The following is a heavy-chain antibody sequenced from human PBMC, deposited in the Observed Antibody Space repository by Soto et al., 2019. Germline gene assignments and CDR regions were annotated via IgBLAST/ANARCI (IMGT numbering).Heavy chain of an antibody. Sequence: EVHLVESGGGLXQXXXXLRLSCAASGFTFNTYSMNWVRQAPGKGLEWVSYISSHSDTTYYADSVKGRFTISRDNAKNSLYLQMNSLRDEDTAVYYCARFGLVGVTGWGQGTLVTVSS. CDR3: ARFGLVGVTG. CDR2: ISSHSDTT. CDR1: GFTFNTYS. J-gene: IGHJ4*02. V-gene: IGHV3-48*02. D-gene: IGHD1-26*01.